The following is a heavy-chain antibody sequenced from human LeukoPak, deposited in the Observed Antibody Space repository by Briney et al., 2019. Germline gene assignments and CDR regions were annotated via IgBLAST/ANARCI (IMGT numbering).Heavy chain of an antibody. CDR3: ARSRVGCSSTSCYLDWFDP. CDR2: IIPIFGAA. V-gene: IGHV1-69*05. J-gene: IGHJ5*02. Sequence: SGKVSCKASGGTFSSYAISWVRQAPGQGLEWMGGIIPIFGAANYAQKFQGRVTITTDESTSTAYMELSSLRSEDTAVYYCARSRVGCSSTSCYLDWFDPWGQGTQVTVSS. CDR1: GGTFSSYA. D-gene: IGHD2-2*01.